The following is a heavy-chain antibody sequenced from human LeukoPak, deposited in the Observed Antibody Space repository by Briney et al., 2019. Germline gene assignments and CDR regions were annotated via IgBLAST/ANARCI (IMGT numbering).Heavy chain of an antibody. CDR1: GLTLSNYY. J-gene: IGHJ4*02. CDR3: ARGGLYSSSYYY. V-gene: IGHV3-11*01. D-gene: IGHD6-6*01. Sequence: GGSLRLSCAASGLTLSNYYMTWIRQAPGKGLVWVSCITSDDNTIHYANSVKGRFTISRDNAKNSLYLQMNSLRAEDTAVYYCARGGLYSSSYYYWGQGTLVTVSS. CDR2: ITSDDNTI.